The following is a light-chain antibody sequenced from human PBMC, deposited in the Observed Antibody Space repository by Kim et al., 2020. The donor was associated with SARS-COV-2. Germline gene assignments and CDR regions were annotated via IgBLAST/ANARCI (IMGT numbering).Light chain of an antibody. Sequence: ASFGDRFTVTCRASQDINSALAWYQQRPGSSPTFLIYDASTLQGGLPSRFSGRGAGTHFTLTIDNLQPEDFGTYFCQQFDNYPITFGQGTRLEIK. CDR1: QDINSA. J-gene: IGKJ5*01. V-gene: IGKV1D-13*01. CDR3: QQFDNYPIT. CDR2: DAS.